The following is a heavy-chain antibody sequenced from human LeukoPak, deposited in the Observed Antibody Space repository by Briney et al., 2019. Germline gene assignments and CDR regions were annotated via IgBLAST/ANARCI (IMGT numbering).Heavy chain of an antibody. J-gene: IGHJ4*02. CDR1: GFTFSSYA. CDR2: ISYDGSNK. V-gene: IGHV3-30-3*01. CDR3: ARDGELEVMDY. D-gene: IGHD1-26*01. Sequence: GRSLRLSCAASGFTFSSYAMHRVRQAPGKGLEWVAVISYDGSNKYYADSVKGRFTISRDNSKNTLYLQMNSLRAEDTAVYYCARDGELEVMDYWGQGTLVTVSS.